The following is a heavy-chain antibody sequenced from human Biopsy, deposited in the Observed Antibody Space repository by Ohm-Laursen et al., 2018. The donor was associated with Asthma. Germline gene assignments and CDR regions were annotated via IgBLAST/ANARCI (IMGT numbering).Heavy chain of an antibody. Sequence: SETLSLTCDVYHGSFSGFFWTWIRQSPGKGLEWIGETNERGVTNNNPSLKSQVIISIDTYWNRVSLKLTSVTAADTAVYYCARGPELDVWGQGATVTVSS. CDR2: TNERGVT. J-gene: IGHJ6*02. CDR1: HGSFSGFF. CDR3: ARGPELDV. V-gene: IGHV4-34*01.